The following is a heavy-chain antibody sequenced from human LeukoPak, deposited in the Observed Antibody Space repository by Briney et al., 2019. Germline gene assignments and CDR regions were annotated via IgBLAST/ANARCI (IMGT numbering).Heavy chain of an antibody. CDR3: AVEGYCSSTSCYAGNYYYYGMDV. CDR1: GYTFTSYG. J-gene: IGHJ6*02. CDR2: ISAYNGNT. D-gene: IGHD2-2*01. V-gene: IGHV1-18*01. Sequence: ASVKVSCKASGYTFTSYGISWVRQAPGQGLEWMGWISAYNGNTNYAQKLQGRVTMTTDTSTSTAYMELRGLRSDDTAVYYCAVEGYCSSTSCYAGNYYYYGMDVWGQGTTVTVSS.